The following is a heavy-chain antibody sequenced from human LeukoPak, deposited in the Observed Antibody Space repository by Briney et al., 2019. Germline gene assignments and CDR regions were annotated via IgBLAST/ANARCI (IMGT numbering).Heavy chain of an antibody. Sequence: GASVKVSCKASGYTFTSYGISWVRQAPGQGLEWMGWISAHNGNTNYAQKLQGRVTMTTDTSTSTAYMELRSLRSDDTAVYYCARGGEILRFLEWLSPYDYWGQGTLVTVSS. V-gene: IGHV1-18*01. CDR2: ISAHNGNT. J-gene: IGHJ4*02. CDR1: GYTFTSYG. CDR3: ARGGEILRFLEWLSPYDY. D-gene: IGHD3-3*01.